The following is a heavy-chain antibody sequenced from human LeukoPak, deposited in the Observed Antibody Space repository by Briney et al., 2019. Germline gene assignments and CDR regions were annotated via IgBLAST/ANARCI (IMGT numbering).Heavy chain of an antibody. CDR2: INHSGST. V-gene: IGHV4-34*01. CDR1: GGSFRGYY. J-gene: IGHJ5*01. Sequence: ETMSLTRADYGGSFRGYYWSWIRQTPGKGLEWIGEINHSGSTNYNPSLKSRVTISVDTSKNQFSLKLSSVTAADTAVYYCARSCSGGSCYSGWFDPWGQGTLVTGSS. D-gene: IGHD2-15*01. CDR3: ARSCSGGSCYSGWFDP.